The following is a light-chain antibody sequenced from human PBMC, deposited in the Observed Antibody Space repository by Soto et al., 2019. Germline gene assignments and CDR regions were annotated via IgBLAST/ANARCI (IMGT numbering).Light chain of an antibody. J-gene: IGKJ1*01. V-gene: IGKV1-27*01. CDR3: QKYNSAPST. Sequence: DIQMTQSPSSLSASVGDRVTITCRASQGIRNNLAWYQHKPGKVPKLLIYAASTLQSGVPSRFSGSGSGTDFTLTISSLQPEDVATYYCQKYNSAPSTFGQGTKVEI. CDR1: QGIRNN. CDR2: AAS.